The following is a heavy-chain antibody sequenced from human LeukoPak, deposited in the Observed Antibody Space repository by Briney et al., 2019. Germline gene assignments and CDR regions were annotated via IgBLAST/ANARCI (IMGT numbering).Heavy chain of an antibody. CDR1: GFTFSSYG. CDR2: ISYDGSNK. CDR3: ARDYNPYYYGSGSYSPIDY. Sequence: GGSLRLSCAASGFTFSSYGMHWVRQAPGKGLEWVAVISYDGSNKYYADSVKGRFTISRDNSKNTLYLQMNSLRAEDTAVYYCARDYNPYYYGSGSYSPIDYWGQGTLVTVSS. J-gene: IGHJ4*02. D-gene: IGHD3-10*01. V-gene: IGHV3-30*03.